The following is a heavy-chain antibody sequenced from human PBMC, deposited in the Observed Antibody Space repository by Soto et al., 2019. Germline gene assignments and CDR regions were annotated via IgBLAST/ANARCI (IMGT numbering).Heavy chain of an antibody. Sequence: PGGSLRLSCAAPGFRFSDSAMHWVRQASGKGLEWVGRIRSKGNNYATAYAASVQGRFTISRDDSKNTAYLQMNSLKTEDTAVYYCQYQLLTYYYGMDVWGQGTTVTVSS. D-gene: IGHD2-2*01. V-gene: IGHV3-73*01. CDR2: IRSKGNNYAT. CDR3: QYQLLTYYYGMDV. CDR1: GFRFSDSA. J-gene: IGHJ6*02.